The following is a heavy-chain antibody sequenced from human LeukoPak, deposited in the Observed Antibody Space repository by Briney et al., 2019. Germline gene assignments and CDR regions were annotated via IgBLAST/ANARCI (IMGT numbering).Heavy chain of an antibody. CDR3: ARARIRITMVRGTRRDAFDL. Sequence: PSETLSLTCTVSGGSISSSSYYWGWIRQPPGKGLEWIGSIYYSGSTHYNPSLKSRVTISVDKSKNQFSLKLSSVTAADTAVYHCARARIRITMVRGTRRDAFDLWGRGTLVTVSS. V-gene: IGHV4-39*07. CDR1: GGSISSSSYY. D-gene: IGHD3-10*01. CDR2: IYYSGST. J-gene: IGHJ2*01.